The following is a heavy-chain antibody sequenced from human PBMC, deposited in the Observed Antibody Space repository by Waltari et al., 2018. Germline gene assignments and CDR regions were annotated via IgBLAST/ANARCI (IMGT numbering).Heavy chain of an antibody. CDR1: GFIFSSYT. Sequence: EVQLVESGGGLVQPGGSLRLSCAASGFIFSSYTMNWVRQAPGKGLEWVSSISTRSSSIYYADSVKGRFTSSRDNAKNSLYLQMNSLRAEDTAVYYCARDPYGYFDYWGQGTLVTVSS. D-gene: IGHD3-10*01. V-gene: IGHV3-21*01. CDR2: ISTRSSSI. CDR3: ARDPYGYFDY. J-gene: IGHJ4*02.